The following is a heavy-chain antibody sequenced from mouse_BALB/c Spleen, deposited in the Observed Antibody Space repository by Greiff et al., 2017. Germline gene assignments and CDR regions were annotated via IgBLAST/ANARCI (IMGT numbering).Heavy chain of an antibody. D-gene: IGHD2-13*01. V-gene: IGHV14-4*02. Sequence: VQLQQSGAELVRSGASVKLSCTASGFNIKDYYMHWVKQRPEQGLEWIGWIDPENGDTEYAPKFQGKATMTVDKSSSTAYMQLSSLTSEDSAVYYCARFLYGDVDYWGQGTTLTVSS. CDR1: GFNIKDYY. CDR3: ARFLYGDVDY. CDR2: IDPENGDT. J-gene: IGHJ2*01.